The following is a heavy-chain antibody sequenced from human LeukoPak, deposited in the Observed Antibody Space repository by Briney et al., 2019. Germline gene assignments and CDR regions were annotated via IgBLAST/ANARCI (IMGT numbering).Heavy chain of an antibody. J-gene: IGHJ4*02. V-gene: IGHV5-51*01. CDR2: IYHGDSAT. D-gene: IGHD3-16*02. Sequence: GESLKISSKGSGYSITTYWIGWLRELRGKVLEWMGIIYHGDSATRSNPSLHSLVTTSADNTISTSYLQRSILTASDTAMYYCACGYLSYYFDYWGQGTLVTVSS. CDR3: ACGYLSYYFDY. CDR1: GYSITTYW.